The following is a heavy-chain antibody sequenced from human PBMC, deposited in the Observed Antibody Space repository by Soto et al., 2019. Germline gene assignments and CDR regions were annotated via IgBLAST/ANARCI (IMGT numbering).Heavy chain of an antibody. V-gene: IGHV4-31*03. D-gene: IGHD3-3*01. CDR3: ARGRTYYDFWSGYRVGYYYGMDV. CDR1: GGSISSGGYY. CDR2: IYYSGST. Sequence: QVQLQESGPGLVKPSQTLSLTCTVSGGSISSGGYYWSWIRQHPGKGLEWIGYIYYSGSTYYNPSRTCRVTLPVDTSKNQFSLKLSSVTAADTPVYYCARGRTYYDFWSGYRVGYYYGMDVWGKGTTVTVSS. J-gene: IGHJ6*04.